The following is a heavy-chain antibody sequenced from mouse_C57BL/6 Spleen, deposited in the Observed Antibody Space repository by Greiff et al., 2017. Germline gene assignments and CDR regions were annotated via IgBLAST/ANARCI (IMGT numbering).Heavy chain of an antibody. CDR3: ARPQTAQAGAWFAY. D-gene: IGHD3-2*02. V-gene: IGHV1-19*01. CDR1: GYTFTDYY. J-gene: IGHJ3*01. CDR2: INPYNGGT. Sequence: EVQLQQSGPVLVKPGASVKMSCKASGYTFTDYYMNWVKQSHGKSLEWIGVINPYNGGTSYNQKFKGKATLTVDKSSSTAYMELNSLTSEDSAVXYCARPQTAQAGAWFAYWGQGTLVTVSA.